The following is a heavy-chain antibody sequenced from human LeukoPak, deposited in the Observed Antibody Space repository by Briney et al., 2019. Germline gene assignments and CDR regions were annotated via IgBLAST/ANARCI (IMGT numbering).Heavy chain of an antibody. D-gene: IGHD3-22*01. CDR1: GFTFSSYS. J-gene: IGHJ4*02. CDR3: ARDERRSGYSLY. V-gene: IGHV3-21*01. Sequence: GGSLRLSCAASGFTFSSYSMNWVRQAPGKGLEWVSSISSSSSYIYYADSVKGRFTISGDNAKNSLYLQMNSLRAEDTAVYYCARDERRSGYSLYWGQGTLVTVSS. CDR2: ISSSSSYI.